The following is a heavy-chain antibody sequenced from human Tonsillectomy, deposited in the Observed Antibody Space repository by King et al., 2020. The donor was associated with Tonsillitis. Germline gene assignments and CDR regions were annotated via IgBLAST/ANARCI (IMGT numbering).Heavy chain of an antibody. CDR2: IHTSGST. J-gene: IGHJ4*02. V-gene: IGHV4-4*07. D-gene: IGHD3-10*01. CDR3: VRDQPVGSTRFDY. CDR1: GASMSSYY. Sequence: QVQLQESGPGLVKPSETLSLTCTVSGASMSSYYWSWIRQAAEKGLEWIGRIHTSGSTNYNPSLARRVTMSVDTSKNQFSLQLTSITAADTAVYYCVRDQPVGSTRFDYWGQGILVTVSS.